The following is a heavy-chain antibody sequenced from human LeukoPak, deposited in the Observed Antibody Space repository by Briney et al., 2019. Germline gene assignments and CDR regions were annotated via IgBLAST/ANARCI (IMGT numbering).Heavy chain of an antibody. Sequence: PGGSLRLSCAASGFTFTNYWMHWVRQAPGKWLEWVSSFSFNGESTYYADSAKGRFTISRDNSKNTLYLQMNSLRAEDTAVYYCAKGGYSNGRYYYYYMDVWGEGTTVTVSS. CDR3: AKGGYSNGRYYYYYMDV. V-gene: IGHV3-23*01. D-gene: IGHD5-18*01. CDR1: GFTFTNYW. J-gene: IGHJ6*03. CDR2: FSFNGEST.